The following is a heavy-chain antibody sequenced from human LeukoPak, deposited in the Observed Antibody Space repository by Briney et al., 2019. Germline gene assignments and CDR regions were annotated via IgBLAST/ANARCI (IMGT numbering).Heavy chain of an antibody. CDR3: AGGSGYDLFFDY. V-gene: IGHV1-18*01. CDR1: GYTFTSYG. CDR2: IIPIFGTA. D-gene: IGHD5-12*01. Sequence: ASVKVSCKASGYTFTSYGISWVRQAPGQGLEWMGGIIPIFGTANYAQKLQGRVTMTTDTSTSTAYMELRSLRSDDTAVYYCAGGSGYDLFFDYWGQGTLVTVSS. J-gene: IGHJ4*02.